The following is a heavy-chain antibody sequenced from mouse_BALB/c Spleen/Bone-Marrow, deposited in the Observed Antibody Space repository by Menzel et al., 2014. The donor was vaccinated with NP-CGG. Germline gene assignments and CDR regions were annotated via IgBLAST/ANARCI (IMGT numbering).Heavy chain of an antibody. J-gene: IGHJ2*01. CDR1: GYTFTSYT. Sequence: QVQLKESGAELARPGASVKMSCKASGYTFTSYTMHWVKQRPGQGLEWIGYINPSSGYTNYNQKFKDKATLTADKSSSTAYMQRSSLTSEDAAVYYCARRYYGSTFDYWGQGTTLTVSA. CDR3: ARRYYGSTFDY. D-gene: IGHD1-1*01. CDR2: INPSSGYT. V-gene: IGHV1-4*01.